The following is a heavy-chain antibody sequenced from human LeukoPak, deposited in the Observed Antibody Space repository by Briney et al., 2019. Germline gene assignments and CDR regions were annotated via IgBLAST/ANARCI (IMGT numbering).Heavy chain of an antibody. CDR1: GFTFSSYG. CDR3: AKDTAMVTPQLDY. V-gene: IGHV3-30*18. J-gene: IGHJ4*02. Sequence: GGSLRLSCAASGFTFSSYGMHWVRQAPGKGLEWVAVISYDGSNKYYADSVKGRFTISRDNSKNTLYLQMNSLRAEDTAVYYCAKDTAMVTPQLDYWGQGTLVTVSS. D-gene: IGHD5-18*01. CDR2: ISYDGSNK.